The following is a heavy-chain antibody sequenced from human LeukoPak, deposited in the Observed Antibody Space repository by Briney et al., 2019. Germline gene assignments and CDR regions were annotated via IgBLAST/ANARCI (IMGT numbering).Heavy chain of an antibody. CDR1: GFTFSSYS. D-gene: IGHD3-22*01. CDR2: ISRSSTYI. Sequence: PGGSLRLSCAASGFTFSSYSMNWVRQAPGKGLEWVSSISRSSTYIYYADSVKGRFTISRDDAKNSLYLQMNGLRAEDAAVYYCAKMGGIYDSSGYSDQEDKPDYWGQGTLVTVSS. J-gene: IGHJ4*02. CDR3: AKMGGIYDSSGYSDQEDKPDY. V-gene: IGHV3-21*01.